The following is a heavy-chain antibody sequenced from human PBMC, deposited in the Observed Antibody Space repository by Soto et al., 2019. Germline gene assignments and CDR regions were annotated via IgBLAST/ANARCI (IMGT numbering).Heavy chain of an antibody. J-gene: IGHJ4*02. CDR2: IYHSGST. V-gene: IGHV4-38-2*01. Sequence: SETLSLTCAVSGYSISSGYYWGWIRQPPGKGLEWIGSIYHSGSTYYNPSLKSRVTISVDTSKNQFSLKLSSVTAADTAVYYCARGYSSSWYHYWGQGTLVTVSS. CDR3: ARGYSSSWYHY. CDR1: GYSISSGYY. D-gene: IGHD6-13*01.